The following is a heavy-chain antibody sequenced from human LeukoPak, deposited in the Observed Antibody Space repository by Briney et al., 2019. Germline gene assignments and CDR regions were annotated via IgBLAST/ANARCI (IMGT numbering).Heavy chain of an antibody. CDR2: IYYSGST. D-gene: IGHD3-9*01. CDR3: ARDVGYFDWLSYFDY. J-gene: IGHJ4*02. Sequence: PSETLSLTCTVSGGSTSSYYWSWIRQPPGKGLEWIGYIYYSGSTNYNPSLKSRVTISVDTSKNQFSLKLSSVTAADTAVYYCARDVGYFDWLSYFDYWGQGTLVTVSS. V-gene: IGHV4-59*01. CDR1: GGSTSSYY.